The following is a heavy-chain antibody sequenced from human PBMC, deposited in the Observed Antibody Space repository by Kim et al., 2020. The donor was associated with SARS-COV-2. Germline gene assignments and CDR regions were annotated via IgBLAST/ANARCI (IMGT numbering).Heavy chain of an antibody. J-gene: IGHJ4*02. V-gene: IGHV3-23*01. CDR2: ISESGFVP. Sequence: GGSLRLSCVASGFPFGTYAMSWVRQAPGKGLEWVASISESGFVPNYGDSMRGRVTISRDNYSNTLYLQMSGLRADDTAVYYCGKQRMPGGGQYFDSWGQGTLVTVSS. CDR1: GFPFGTYA. CDR3: GKQRMPGGGQYFDS. D-gene: IGHD3-16*01.